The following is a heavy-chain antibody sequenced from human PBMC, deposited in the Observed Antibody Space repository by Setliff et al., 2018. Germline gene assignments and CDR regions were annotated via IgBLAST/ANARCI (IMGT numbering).Heavy chain of an antibody. CDR2: INPSGGGT. J-gene: IGHJ6*03. D-gene: IGHD2-2*01. CDR1: GYSFISYF. Sequence: ASVKVSCKASGYSFISYFFHWVRQAPGQGPEWLGTINPSGGGTTYAPRFKGRVTLTTATSTSTVYMEMSSLTSDDTAVYYCARAAYAYYYMDVWGNGTTVTVSS. V-gene: IGHV1-46*01. CDR3: ARAAYAYYYMDV.